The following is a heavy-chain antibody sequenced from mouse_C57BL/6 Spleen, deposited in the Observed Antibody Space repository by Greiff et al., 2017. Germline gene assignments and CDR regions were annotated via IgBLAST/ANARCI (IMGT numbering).Heavy chain of an antibody. D-gene: IGHD2-12*01. CDR3: ATSRYHYFDY. CDR1: GYSITSGYY. CDR2: ISYDGSN. J-gene: IGHJ2*01. V-gene: IGHV3-6*01. Sequence: EVKLMESGPGLVKPSQSLSLTCSVTGYSITSGYYWNWIRQFPGNKLEWMGYISYDGSNNYNPSLKNRISITRDTSKNQFFLKLNAVTTEDTATYYCATSRYHYFDYWGQGTTLTVSS.